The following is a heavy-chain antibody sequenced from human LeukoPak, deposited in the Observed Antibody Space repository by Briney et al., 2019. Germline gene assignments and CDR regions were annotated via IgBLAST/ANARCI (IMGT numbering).Heavy chain of an antibody. CDR3: AKDHYYGSGSLPDY. J-gene: IGHJ4*02. V-gene: IGHV3-30*18. D-gene: IGHD3-10*01. CDR1: GFTFSSYG. CDR2: ISYDGSNK. Sequence: PGRSLRLSCAASGFTFSSYGMHRVRQAPGKGLEWVAVISYDGSNKYYADSVKGRFTISRDNSKNTLYLQMNSLRAEDTAVYYCAKDHYYGSGSLPDYWGQGTLVTVSS.